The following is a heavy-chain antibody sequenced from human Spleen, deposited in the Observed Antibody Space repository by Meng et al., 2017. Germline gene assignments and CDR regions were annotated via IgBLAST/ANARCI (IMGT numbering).Heavy chain of an antibody. CDR1: GGSISGGDYY. CDR3: ARVNSDCGGVMCYKGWFDP. CDR2: IHFSGST. Sequence: QVQLQQSGPVLVKPSQTLSLTCTVFGGSISGGDYYWSWIRQPPGKGLEWIGYIHFSGSTYYNPSLNSRITRSVDMSRNQFSLRLTSVTSADMAVYYCARVNSDCGGVMCYKGWFDPWGQGTLVTVSS. D-gene: IGHD2-21*01. J-gene: IGHJ5*02. V-gene: IGHV4-30-4*01.